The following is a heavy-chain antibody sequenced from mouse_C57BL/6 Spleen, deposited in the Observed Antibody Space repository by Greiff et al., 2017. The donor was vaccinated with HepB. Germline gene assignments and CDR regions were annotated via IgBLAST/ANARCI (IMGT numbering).Heavy chain of an antibody. CDR2: IYPSDSET. J-gene: IGHJ1*03. Sequence: QVQLQQPGAELVRPGSSVKLSCKASGYTFTSYWMDWVKQRPGQGLEWIGNIYPSDSETHYNQKFKDKATLTVDKSSSTAYMQLSSLTSEDSAVYYCARRGGHWYFDVWGTGTTVTVSS. CDR3: ARRGGHWYFDV. V-gene: IGHV1-61*01. CDR1: GYTFTSYW.